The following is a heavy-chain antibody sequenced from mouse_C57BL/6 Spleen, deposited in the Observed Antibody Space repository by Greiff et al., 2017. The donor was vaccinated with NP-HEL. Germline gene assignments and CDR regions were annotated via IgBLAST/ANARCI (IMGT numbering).Heavy chain of an antibody. CDR1: GYTFTDYY. CDR3: AREYYGSSYGFYAMDY. CDR2: INPYNGGT. V-gene: IGHV1-19*01. D-gene: IGHD1-1*01. J-gene: IGHJ4*01. Sequence: EVKLQESGPVLVKPGASVKMSCKASGYTFTDYYMNWVKQSHGKSLEWIGVINPYNGGTSYNQKFKGKATLTVDKSSSTAYMELNSLTSEDSAVYYCAREYYGSSYGFYAMDYWGQGTSVTVSS.